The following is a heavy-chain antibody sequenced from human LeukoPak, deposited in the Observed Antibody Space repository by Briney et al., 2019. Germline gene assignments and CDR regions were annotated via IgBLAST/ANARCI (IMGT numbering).Heavy chain of an antibody. V-gene: IGHV3-53*01. D-gene: IGHD6-13*01. CDR3: ARDPPGIAASGTYY. J-gene: IGHJ4*02. Sequence: PGGSLRLSCAASGFTFSNNYMNWVRQAPGKGLEWVSLIYSRGGTSYADSVKGRFTISRDSSKNTLFLQMNSLRVEDTAVYYCARDPPGIAASGTYYWGQGTLVTVSS. CDR2: IYSRGGT. CDR1: GFTFSNNY.